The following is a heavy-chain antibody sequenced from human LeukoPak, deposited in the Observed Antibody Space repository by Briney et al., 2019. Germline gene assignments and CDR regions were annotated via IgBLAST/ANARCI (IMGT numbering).Heavy chain of an antibody. J-gene: IGHJ1*01. V-gene: IGHV1-3*01. CDR1: GDIVTNYV. D-gene: IGHD3-22*01. CDR2: SNGGNGNA. Sequence: ASVRVSCKTAGDIVTNYVMNRVRQAPGQRLEWMGCSNGGNGNAKYSQNFQGRVTIIRDTSASTAYMELSSLRSEDTAVYYCARVPLHDSSGHYYPHWGQGTLVTVSS. CDR3: ARVPLHDSSGHYYPH.